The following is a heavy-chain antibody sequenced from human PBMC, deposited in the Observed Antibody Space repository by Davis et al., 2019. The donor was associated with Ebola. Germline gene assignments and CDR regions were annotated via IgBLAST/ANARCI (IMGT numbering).Heavy chain of an antibody. D-gene: IGHD6-13*01. V-gene: IGHV3-73*01. CDR2: IRSKANSYAT. Sequence: GGSLRLSCAASGFTFSGSAMHWVRQASGKGLEWVGRIRSKANSYATAYAASVKGRFTISRDDSKNTAYLQMNSLRVDDTAVYYCAKARSSWTPFDYWGQGTLVTVSS. J-gene: IGHJ4*02. CDR1: GFTFSGSA. CDR3: AKARSSWTPFDY.